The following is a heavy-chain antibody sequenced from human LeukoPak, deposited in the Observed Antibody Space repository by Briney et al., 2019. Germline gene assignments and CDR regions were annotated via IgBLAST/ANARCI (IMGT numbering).Heavy chain of an antibody. CDR2: IISSSSVI. J-gene: IGHJ4*02. Sequence: PGGSLRLSCAASGFTFSTYSMHWVRQAPGKGLEWVSYIISSSSVIYYAESVRGRFTVSRDNAKNSLYLQVSNLRDEDTAVYYCARDPPYTSGWQTYHSLDYWGQGTLVTVSS. CDR1: GFTFSTYS. CDR3: ARDPPYTSGWQTYHSLDY. V-gene: IGHV3-48*02. D-gene: IGHD6-19*01.